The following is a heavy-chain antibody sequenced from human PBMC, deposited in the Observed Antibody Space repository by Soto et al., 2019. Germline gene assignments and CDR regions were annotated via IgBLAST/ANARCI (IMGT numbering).Heavy chain of an antibody. Sequence: QVQLVESGGGVVQPGRSLRLSCVASGFTFSSYGIHWVRQAPGKGLECVAVISYDGGVQYYADSVKGRFTISRDNSRNTLYLQMDSLAPEDTAMYYCAKEITVAGDFDYWGHGTLVTVSS. CDR1: GFTFSSYG. CDR3: AKEITVAGDFDY. D-gene: IGHD6-19*01. V-gene: IGHV3-30*18. CDR2: ISYDGGVQ. J-gene: IGHJ4*01.